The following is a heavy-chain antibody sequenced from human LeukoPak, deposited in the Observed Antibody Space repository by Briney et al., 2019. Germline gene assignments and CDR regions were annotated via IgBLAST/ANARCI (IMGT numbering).Heavy chain of an antibody. V-gene: IGHV4-38-2*01. CDR3: ARRDDFYYFDY. J-gene: IGHJ4*02. D-gene: IGHD3-3*01. Sequence: PSETLSLTCAVSGYSISSGYYWGWIRQPPGKGLEWIGSTYHSGSTYYNPSLKSRVTISVDTSKNQFSLKLSSVTAADTAVYYCARRDDFYYFDYWGQGTLVTVSS. CDR1: GYSISSGYY. CDR2: TYHSGST.